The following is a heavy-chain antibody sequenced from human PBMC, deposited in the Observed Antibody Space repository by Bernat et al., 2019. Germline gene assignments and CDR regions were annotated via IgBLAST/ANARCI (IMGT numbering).Heavy chain of an antibody. Sequence: ELQVVESGGGLAQPGGSLRLSCAASGFTFSSYSMKWVRQAPGKGLEWVSYISSSSSTMYYVDSVKDRLTISRDNAKHSLYLQMNSLRDEDTALYYCARSTNYDSSGVYGIDAFDFWGQGTMVTVSS. J-gene: IGHJ3*01. CDR1: GFTFSSYS. V-gene: IGHV3-48*02. CDR2: ISSSSSTM. D-gene: IGHD3-22*01. CDR3: ARSTNYDSSGVYGIDAFDF.